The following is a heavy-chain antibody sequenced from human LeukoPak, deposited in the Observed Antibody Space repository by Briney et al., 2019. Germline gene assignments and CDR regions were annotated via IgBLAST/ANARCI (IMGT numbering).Heavy chain of an antibody. CDR3: ARHRDYYDT. J-gene: IGHJ4*01. V-gene: IGHV4-59*08. CDR2: IYSSGSA. D-gene: IGHD3-22*01. CDR1: GSSISNNF. Sequence: SETLSLTCTVSGSSISNNFWTWIRRPPGKGLEWIGYIYSSGSANYNPSLKSRVIISGDTSKNQISLKLTSVTAADTAVYFCARHRDYYDTWGHGTLVTVSS.